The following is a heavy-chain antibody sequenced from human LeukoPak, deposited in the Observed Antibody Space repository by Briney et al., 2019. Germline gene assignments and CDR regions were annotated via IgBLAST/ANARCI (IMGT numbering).Heavy chain of an antibody. Sequence: SQTLSLTCTVSGGSISSGSYYWSWIRQPAGKGLEWIGRIYTRGSTNYNPSLKSRVTISVDTSKNQFSLKLSSVTAADTAVYYCARESYCGGDCYSEDWGQGTLVTVSS. J-gene: IGHJ4*02. D-gene: IGHD2-21*02. V-gene: IGHV4-61*02. CDR3: ARESYCGGDCYSED. CDR1: GGSISSGSYY. CDR2: IYTRGST.